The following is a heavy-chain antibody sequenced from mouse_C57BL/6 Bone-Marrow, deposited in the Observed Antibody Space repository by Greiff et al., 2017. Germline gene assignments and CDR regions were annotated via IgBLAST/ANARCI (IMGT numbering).Heavy chain of an antibody. Sequence: QVQLQQSGAELVRPGASVKLSCKASGYTFTSYGISWVKQRPGQGLEWIGEIYPRSGNTYYNEKFKGKATLTAEKSSSTAYMKLSSLTSEDSAVYFCARGDYGGPFDYWGKGTMVTVS. CDR3: ARGDYGGPFDY. CDR2: IYPRSGNT. J-gene: IGHJ3*01. D-gene: IGHD2-4*01. CDR1: GYTFTSYG. V-gene: IGHV1-81*01.